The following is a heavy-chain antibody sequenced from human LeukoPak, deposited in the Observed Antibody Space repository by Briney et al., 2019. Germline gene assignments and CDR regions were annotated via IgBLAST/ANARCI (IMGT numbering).Heavy chain of an antibody. CDR1: GGSFSGYY. Sequence: SETLSLTCAVYGGSFSGYYWSWIRQPPGKGLEWIGEINHSGSTNYNPSLKSRVTISVDTSKNQFSLKLSSVTAADTAVYYCARRGYSYGPDYWGQGTLVTVSS. J-gene: IGHJ4*02. D-gene: IGHD5-18*01. CDR3: ARRGYSYGPDY. CDR2: INHSGST. V-gene: IGHV4-34*01.